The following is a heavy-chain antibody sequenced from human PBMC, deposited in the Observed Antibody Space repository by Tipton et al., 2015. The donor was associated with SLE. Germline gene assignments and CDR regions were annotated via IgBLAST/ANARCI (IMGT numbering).Heavy chain of an antibody. D-gene: IGHD5-18*01. V-gene: IGHV4-39*07. CDR3: ARGLVDVDTAMVKNGMDG. CDR1: GGSISSSSYY. CDR2: IYYSGST. Sequence: LRLSCTVSGGSISSSSYYWGWIRQPPGKGLEWIGSIYYSGSTYYNPSLKSRVTISVDTSKNQFSLKLSSVTAADTAVYYCARGLVDVDTAMVKNGMDGWGQGTTVTVAS. J-gene: IGHJ6*02.